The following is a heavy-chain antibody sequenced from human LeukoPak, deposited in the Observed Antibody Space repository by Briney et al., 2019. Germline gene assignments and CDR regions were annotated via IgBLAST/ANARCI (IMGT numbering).Heavy chain of an antibody. Sequence: SETPSLTCIVSGGSISTTNYYWGWIRQPPGKGLEWIGTIYYTGSTNYNPSLKSRITISVDTSKNQFSLKLSSVTAADTAVYYCARETKTFYFDSSAYYPYYFDSWGQGTLVTVSS. D-gene: IGHD3-22*01. CDR2: IYYTGST. CDR3: ARETKTFYFDSSAYYPYYFDS. V-gene: IGHV4-39*02. CDR1: GGSISTTNYY. J-gene: IGHJ4*02.